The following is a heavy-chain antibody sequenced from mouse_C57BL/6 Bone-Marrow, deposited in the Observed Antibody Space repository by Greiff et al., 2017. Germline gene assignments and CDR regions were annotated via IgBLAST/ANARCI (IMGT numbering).Heavy chain of an antibody. D-gene: IGHD1-1*01. CDR1: GYTFTSYW. CDR2: IHPNSGST. CDR3: ALYGSSSYYYAMDD. Sequence: VQLQQPGAELVKPGASVKLSCKASGYTFTSYWMHWVKQRPGQGLEWIGMIHPNSGSTNYNEKFKSKATLTVDKSSSTAYMQLSSLTSEDSAVYYCALYGSSSYYYAMDDWGQGTSVTVSS. J-gene: IGHJ4*01. V-gene: IGHV1-64*01.